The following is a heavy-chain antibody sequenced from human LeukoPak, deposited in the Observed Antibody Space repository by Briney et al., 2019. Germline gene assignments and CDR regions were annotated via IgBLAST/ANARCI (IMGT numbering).Heavy chain of an antibody. CDR1: GYSFTDKY. J-gene: IGHJ4*02. CDR2: INPNSGGT. CDR3: ARGSGGPSDY. V-gene: IGHV1-2*02. D-gene: IGHD3-16*01. Sequence: GPVKVSCKASGYSFTDKYMHWVRQAPGQGLEWMGWINPNSGGTNYAQKFQGRVTMTRDTSISTAYMELSRLRSDDTAVYYCARGSGGPSDYWGQGTLVTVSS.